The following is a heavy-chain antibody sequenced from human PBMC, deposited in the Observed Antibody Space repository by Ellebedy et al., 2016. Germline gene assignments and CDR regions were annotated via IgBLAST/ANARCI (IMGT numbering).Heavy chain of an antibody. CDR3: ARDVSLYSSSPSFDF. CDR1: GGPVDTYY. CDR2: VFYGGST. Sequence: SETLSLXCTVSGGPVDTYYWTWIRQSPGKGLEWIGYVFYGGSTKYNPSLRSRVTISLDTSKNRFSLKVNSVSAADTAVYYCARDVSLYSSSPSFDFWGQGILVTVSS. J-gene: IGHJ4*02. V-gene: IGHV4-59*02. D-gene: IGHD6-6*01.